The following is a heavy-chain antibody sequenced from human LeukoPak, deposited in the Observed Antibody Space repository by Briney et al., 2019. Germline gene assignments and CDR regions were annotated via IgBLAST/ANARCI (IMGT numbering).Heavy chain of an antibody. CDR2: INHGGST. J-gene: IGHJ5*02. CDR1: GGSFSGDF. Sequence: SETLSLTCAVYGGSFSGDFWSWIRQSPGKGLEWIGEINHGGSTTYNPSLKSRVTMSVDTSKNQFSLKLSSVTAADTAVYYCARDLAPEGFGEANWFDPWGQGTLVTVSS. CDR3: ARDLAPEGFGEANWFDP. V-gene: IGHV4-34*01. D-gene: IGHD3-10*01.